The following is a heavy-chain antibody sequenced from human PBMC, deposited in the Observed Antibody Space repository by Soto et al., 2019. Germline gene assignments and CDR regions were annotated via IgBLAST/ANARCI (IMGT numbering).Heavy chain of an antibody. CDR1: GFTFSSYS. D-gene: IGHD3-3*01. V-gene: IGHV3-48*02. CDR3: ASWVFGVVTPGDYYYGMDV. Sequence: SGFTFSSYSMNWVRQAPGKGLEWVSYISSSSTIYYADSVKGRFTISRDNAKNSLYLQMNSLRDEDTAVYYCASWVFGVVTPGDYYYGMDVWGQGTTVTVSS. J-gene: IGHJ6*02. CDR2: ISSSSTI.